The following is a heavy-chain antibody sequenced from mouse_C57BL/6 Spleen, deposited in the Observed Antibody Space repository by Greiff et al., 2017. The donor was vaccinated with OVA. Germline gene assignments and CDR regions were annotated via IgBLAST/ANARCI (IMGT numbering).Heavy chain of an antibody. CDR1: GYTFTDYY. V-gene: IGHV1-26*01. D-gene: IGHD1-1*01. J-gene: IGHJ3*01. CDR3: ARVVDIYYLFAY. Sequence: EVQLQQSGPELVKPGASVKISCKASGYTFTDYYMNWVKQSHGKSLEWIGDINPNNGGTRYNQKFKGKATLTVDKSSSAAYMELRSLTSEDSAVYSCARVVDIYYLFAYWGQGTLVTVSA. CDR2: INPNNGGT.